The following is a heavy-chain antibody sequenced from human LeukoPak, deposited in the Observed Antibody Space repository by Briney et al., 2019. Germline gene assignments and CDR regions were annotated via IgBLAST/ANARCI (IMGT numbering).Heavy chain of an antibody. CDR2: IRYDGSNK. J-gene: IGHJ4*02. Sequence: PGGSLRLSCAASGFTFSSYGMHWVRQAPGKGLEWVAFIRYDGSNKYHADSVKGRFTISRDNSKNTLYLQMNSLRAEDTAVYYCAKDYYGSGSYYTGPTDYWGQGTLVTVSS. D-gene: IGHD3-10*01. CDR1: GFTFSSYG. CDR3: AKDYYGSGSYYTGPTDY. V-gene: IGHV3-30*02.